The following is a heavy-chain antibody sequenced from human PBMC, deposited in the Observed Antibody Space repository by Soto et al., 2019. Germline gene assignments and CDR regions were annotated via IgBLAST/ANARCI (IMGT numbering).Heavy chain of an antibody. CDR2: ISGSGGST. J-gene: IGHJ6*02. Sequence: GGSLRLSCAASGFTFSSYAMSWVRQAPGKGLEWVSAISGSGGSTYYADSVKGRFTISRDNSKNTLYLQMNSLRAEDTAVYYCAKAGGAAAGPKLNYYYYGMDVWGQGTTVTVSS. V-gene: IGHV3-23*01. D-gene: IGHD6-13*01. CDR3: AKAGGAAAGPKLNYYYYGMDV. CDR1: GFTFSSYA.